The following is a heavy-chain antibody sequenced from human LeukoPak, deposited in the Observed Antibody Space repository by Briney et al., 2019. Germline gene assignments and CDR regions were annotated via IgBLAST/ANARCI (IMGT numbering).Heavy chain of an antibody. CDR2: INPNSGGT. CDR1: GYTFTCYY. CDR3: ARDPSGYSSSLPDY. Sequence: ASVKVSCKASGYTFTCYYMHWVRQAPRQGLEWTGWINPNSGGTNYAQKFQGRVTMTRDTSISTAYMELSRLRSDDTAVYYRARDPSGYSSSLPDYWGQGTLVTVSS. D-gene: IGHD6-6*01. V-gene: IGHV1-2*02. J-gene: IGHJ4*02.